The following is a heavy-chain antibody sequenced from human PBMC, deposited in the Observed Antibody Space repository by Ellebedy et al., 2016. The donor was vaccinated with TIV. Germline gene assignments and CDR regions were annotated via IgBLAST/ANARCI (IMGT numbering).Heavy chain of an antibody. J-gene: IGHJ4*02. V-gene: IGHV3-53*01. D-gene: IGHD3-10*01. CDR3: ARRSRGPSYYFDY. CDR2: IFSAADGGET. Sequence: PGGSLRLSCAASGFTVTTNYMNWVRQAPGKGLEWVSVIFSAADGGETHYADSVKGRFTISRDNAKNSLYLQLSSLRAEDTAVYYCARRSRGPSYYFDYWGQGALVTVSS. CDR1: GFTVTTNY.